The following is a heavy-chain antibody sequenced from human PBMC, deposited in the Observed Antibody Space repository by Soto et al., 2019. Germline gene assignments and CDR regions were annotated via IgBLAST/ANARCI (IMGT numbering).Heavy chain of an antibody. Sequence: SETMPLPSAVSGGSISSSNWWGWGRQPPGKGLEWIGEIYHSGSTNYNPSLKSRVTISVDKSKNQFTMKLSSVTAADTAVYYCPLRMGTGWFDYWGQGTLVTVS. CDR1: GGSISSSNW. J-gene: IGHJ4*02. CDR2: IYHSGST. V-gene: IGHV4-4*02. D-gene: IGHD6-19*01. CDR3: PLRMGTGWFDY.